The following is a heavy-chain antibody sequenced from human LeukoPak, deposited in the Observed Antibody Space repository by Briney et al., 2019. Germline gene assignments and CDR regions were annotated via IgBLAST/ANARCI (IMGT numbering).Heavy chain of an antibody. J-gene: IGHJ4*02. Sequence: PGGCLRLSCAASGFTFSSYYMNWVRQAPGKGLEWVSSISGSGNYTYYADSLKGRFTISRDNAKNSLYLQMNSLRAEDTAVYCCTRVSYADGGYFDYWGQGTLVTVSS. V-gene: IGHV3-21*01. CDR2: ISGSGNYT. CDR3: TRVSYADGGYFDY. D-gene: IGHD3-16*01. CDR1: GFTFSSYY.